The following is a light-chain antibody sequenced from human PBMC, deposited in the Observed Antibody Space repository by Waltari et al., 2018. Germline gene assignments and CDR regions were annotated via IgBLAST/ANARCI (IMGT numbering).Light chain of an antibody. CDR2: EVS. V-gene: IGLV2-14*01. CDR3: SSYTSSSTMV. Sequence: QSALTQPASVSGSPGQSITISCTGTSSDVGGYNYVSWYQQHPGKAPKLMIYEVSNRPSGVSNRFSGSQSCNTASLTISGLQAEDEADYYCSSYTSSSTMVFGGGTKLTVL. J-gene: IGLJ2*01. CDR1: SSDVGGYNY.